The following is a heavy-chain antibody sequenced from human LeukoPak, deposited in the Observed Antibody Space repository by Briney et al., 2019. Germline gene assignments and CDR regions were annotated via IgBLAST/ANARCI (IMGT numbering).Heavy chain of an antibody. CDR3: ARGFGRWLQLEYFQH. Sequence: SVKVSCKASGYSFTSYYMHWVRQAPGQGLEWMGRIIPIFGTANYAQKFQGRVTITTDDSTSTAYMELSSLRSEDTAVYYCARGFGRWLQLEYFQHWGQGTLVTVSS. V-gene: IGHV1-69*05. D-gene: IGHD5-24*01. CDR1: GYSFTSYY. CDR2: IIPIFGTA. J-gene: IGHJ1*01.